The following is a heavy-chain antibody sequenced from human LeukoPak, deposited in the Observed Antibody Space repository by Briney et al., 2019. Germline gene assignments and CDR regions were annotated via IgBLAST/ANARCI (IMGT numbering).Heavy chain of an antibody. D-gene: IGHD5-12*01. CDR1: GGSISSHY. Sequence: PSETLSLTCSVSGGSISSHYWSWIRQPPGKGLEWIGYIYYTGSTNYNPSLESRVTISVDTSKNQFSLKLSSVTAADTAVYYCARGRDGYDLAPGYWGQGTLVTVSS. CDR2: IYYTGST. CDR3: ARGRDGYDLAPGY. J-gene: IGHJ4*02. V-gene: IGHV4-59*11.